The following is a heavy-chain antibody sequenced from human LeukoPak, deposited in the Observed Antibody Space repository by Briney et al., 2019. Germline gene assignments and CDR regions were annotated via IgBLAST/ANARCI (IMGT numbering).Heavy chain of an antibody. J-gene: IGHJ4*02. Sequence: GGSLRLPCAASGFTFRNYEMNWVRQAPGKGLEWVSYISIGGSTIYYADSVKGRFTISRDDAKNSLYLQMNSLRAEDTAVYYCARGPRSFVPAATHPFDYWGQGTLVTVSS. CDR3: ARGPRSFVPAATHPFDY. V-gene: IGHV3-48*03. CDR2: ISIGGSTI. D-gene: IGHD2-2*01. CDR1: GFTFRNYE.